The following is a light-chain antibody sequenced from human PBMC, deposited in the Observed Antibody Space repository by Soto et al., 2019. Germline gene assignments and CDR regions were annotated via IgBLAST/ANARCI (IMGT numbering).Light chain of an antibody. CDR2: DAS. CDR1: QSVSSY. J-gene: IGKJ5*01. V-gene: IGKV3-11*01. CDR3: QQRSNWTPVIT. Sequence: EIVLTQSPATLSLSPGERATLSCRASQSVSSYLAWYQQKPGQAPRLLIYDASNRATGIPARFSGSGSGTDFTLTISSLEPEDFAVYYCQQRSNWTPVITFGQGTRWRL.